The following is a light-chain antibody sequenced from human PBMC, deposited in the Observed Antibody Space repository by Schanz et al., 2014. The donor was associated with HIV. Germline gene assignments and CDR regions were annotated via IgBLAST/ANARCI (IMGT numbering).Light chain of an antibody. CDR1: QYISSW. Sequence: DIQMTQSPSTLSASVGDRVTLTCRASQYISSWLAWYQQKPGQAPSLLIYRASSLEGGVPSRFSGGGSGTEFTLTITSLQPEDFATYYCQQFHAYPYTFGQGTKLEIK. J-gene: IGKJ2*01. CDR2: RAS. V-gene: IGKV1-5*03. CDR3: QQFHAYPYT.